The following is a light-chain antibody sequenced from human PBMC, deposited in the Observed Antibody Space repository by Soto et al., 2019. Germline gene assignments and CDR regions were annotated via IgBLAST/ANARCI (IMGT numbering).Light chain of an antibody. V-gene: IGKV1-5*01. Sequence: DIQMSQSPSSLSASVGDRVTITCQASQNINNYLNWYQQKPGKAPKLLIYDASSLESGVPSRFSGSGSGTEFTLTISSLQPDDFATYYCQQYNSYWTFGQGIKGDIK. CDR2: DAS. CDR1: QNINNY. CDR3: QQYNSYWT. J-gene: IGKJ1*01.